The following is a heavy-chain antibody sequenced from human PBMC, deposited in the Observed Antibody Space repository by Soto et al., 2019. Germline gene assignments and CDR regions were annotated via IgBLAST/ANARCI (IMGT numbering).Heavy chain of an antibody. CDR2: ISGSGGST. V-gene: IGHV3-23*01. D-gene: IGHD3-10*01. CDR1: GFTFSSYA. J-gene: IGHJ4*02. CDR3: AKKGLHFYYGSGSGSDY. Sequence: GGSLRLSCAASGFTFSSYAMSWVRQAPGKGLEWVSAISGSGGSTYYADSVKGRFTISRDNSKNTLYLQMNSLRAEDTAVYYCAKKGLHFYYGSGSGSDYWGQGTLVTVSS.